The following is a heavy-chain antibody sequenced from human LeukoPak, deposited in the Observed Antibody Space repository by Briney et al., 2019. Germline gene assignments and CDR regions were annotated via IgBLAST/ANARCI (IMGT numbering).Heavy chain of an antibody. V-gene: IGHV1-69*05. J-gene: IGHJ4*02. CDR1: GGTFSSYA. D-gene: IGHD1-26*01. Sequence: GASVKVSCKASGGTFSSYAISWVRQTPGQGLEWMGGIIPIFGTANYAQKFQGRVTITTDESTSTAYMELSSLRSEDTAVYYCARGPPYSGSTEFDYWGQGTLVTVSS. CDR3: ARGPPYSGSTEFDY. CDR2: IIPIFGTA.